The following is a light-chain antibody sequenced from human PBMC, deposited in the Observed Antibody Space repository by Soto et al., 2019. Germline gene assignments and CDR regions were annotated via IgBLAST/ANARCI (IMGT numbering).Light chain of an antibody. CDR2: EVS. CDR3: NSYTSSNTYV. J-gene: IGLJ1*01. CDR1: SSDVGSYNR. Sequence: SALTQPPSVSGSPGQSVTISCTGTSSDVGSYNRVSWYQKPPGTAHKLMIYEVSNRPSGVPDRNYGSKSGNKASLTIKELQPEDEADYYCNSYTSSNTYVFGTGTKVTVL. V-gene: IGLV2-18*02.